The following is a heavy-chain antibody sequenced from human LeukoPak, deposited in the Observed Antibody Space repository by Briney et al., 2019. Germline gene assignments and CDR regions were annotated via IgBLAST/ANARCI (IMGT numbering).Heavy chain of an antibody. CDR3: SRGRRSPDS. V-gene: IGHV3-49*03. CDR1: GFTFGDYA. Sequence: GGSLRLSRTASGFTFGDYAMSWFRQAPGKGLEWVGFIRSKAYGGTTEYAASLKGRITISRDDSKTIAYLQMSSLKTEDTAVYYCSRGRRSPDSWGQGTLVTVSS. J-gene: IGHJ5*01. D-gene: IGHD5-24*01. CDR2: IRSKAYGGTT.